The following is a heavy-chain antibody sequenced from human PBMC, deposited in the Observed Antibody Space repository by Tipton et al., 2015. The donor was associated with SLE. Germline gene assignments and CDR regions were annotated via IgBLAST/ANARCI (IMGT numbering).Heavy chain of an antibody. D-gene: IGHD4-17*01. V-gene: IGHV4-39*02. CDR2: IYHNGNT. J-gene: IGHJ4*02. CDR3: AREGVHANANGDYVGFHFDY. CDR1: GGSININSYF. Sequence: TLSLTCTVSGGSININSYFWAWLRQPPGKGLEWIGSIYHNGNTYYNSSLKSRVTISVDKSKNQFSLNVRSVAAADTAVYFCAREGVHANANGDYVGFHFDYWGPGTQVTVSS.